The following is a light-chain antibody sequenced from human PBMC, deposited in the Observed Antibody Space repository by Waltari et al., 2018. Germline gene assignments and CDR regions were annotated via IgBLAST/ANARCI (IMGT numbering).Light chain of an antibody. CDR1: SFNIGSNT. V-gene: IGLV1-44*01. J-gene: IGLJ2*01. Sequence: QSVLSQPPSASGTPGQRVTISCSGSSFNIGSNTVNWYQQLTGTAPQLLISSNHQRPSGVPDRVSGSKSGTSASLVISVLQSEDEADYYCATWDDSLNGHVVFGGGTKLTVL. CDR2: SNH. CDR3: ATWDDSLNGHVV.